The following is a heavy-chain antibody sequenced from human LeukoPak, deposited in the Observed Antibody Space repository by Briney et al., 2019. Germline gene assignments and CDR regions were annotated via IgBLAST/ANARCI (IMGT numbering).Heavy chain of an antibody. J-gene: IGHJ4*02. CDR1: GFTFSSYA. Sequence: PGGSLRLSCAASGFTFSSYAMSWVRQAPGKGLEWVSAISGSGGSTYYADSVKGRFTISRDNSKNTLYLQVNSLRAEDTAVYYCAKGPDLPVAAAGTFGYWGQGTLVTVSS. V-gene: IGHV3-23*01. D-gene: IGHD6-13*01. CDR2: ISGSGGST. CDR3: AKGPDLPVAAAGTFGY.